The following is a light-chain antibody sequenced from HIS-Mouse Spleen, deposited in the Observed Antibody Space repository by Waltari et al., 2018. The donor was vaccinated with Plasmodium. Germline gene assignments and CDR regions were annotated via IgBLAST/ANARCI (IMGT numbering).Light chain of an antibody. CDR2: DAS. CDR1: QGISSY. J-gene: IGKJ2*01. Sequence: AIRMTQSPSSFSASTGDRVTIPCRASQGISSYLAWYQQKPGKAPKLLIYDASTLQSGVPSRFSCSGSGTDFTLPISCLQSEDFATYYCQQYYSYPYTFGQGTKLEIK. V-gene: IGKV1-8*01. CDR3: QQYYSYPYT.